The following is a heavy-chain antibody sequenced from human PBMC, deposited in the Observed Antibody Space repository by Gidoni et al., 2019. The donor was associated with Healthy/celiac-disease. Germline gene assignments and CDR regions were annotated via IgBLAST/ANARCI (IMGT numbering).Heavy chain of an antibody. J-gene: IGHJ6*03. CDR2: IWYDGSNK. V-gene: IGHV3-33*01. CDR1: GFTFSSSG. Sequence: QVQLVESGGGVVQPGRSLRLACAAPGFTFSSSGMHWVRQAPGKGLEWVAVIWYDGSNKYYADSVKGRFTISRDNSKNTLYLQMNSLRAEDTAVYYCARDRTMYMDVWGKGTTVTVSS. D-gene: IGHD1-7*01. CDR3: ARDRTMYMDV.